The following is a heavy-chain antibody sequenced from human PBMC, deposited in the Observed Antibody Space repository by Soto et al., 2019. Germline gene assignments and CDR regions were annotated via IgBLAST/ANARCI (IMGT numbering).Heavy chain of an antibody. V-gene: IGHV4-4*02. D-gene: IGHD2-15*01. CDR2: IFHSGIT. CDR3: ARHGGKFFDY. Sequence: SETLSLTCAVSGGYVRSSNWWTWVRQPAGEGLEWIGQIFHSGITSYNPSLKSRITISLDKSKNHLSLTLISVTAADTAVYYCARHGGKFFDYWGHGTLVTVSS. J-gene: IGHJ4*01. CDR1: GGYVRSSNW.